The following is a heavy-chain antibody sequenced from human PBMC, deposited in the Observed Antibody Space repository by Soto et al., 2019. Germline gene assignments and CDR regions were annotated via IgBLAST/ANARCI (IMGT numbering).Heavy chain of an antibody. CDR3: ARETMVRGVIVLDY. D-gene: IGHD3-10*01. Sequence: SGPTLVNPTQTLTLTCTFSGFSLSTSGVGVGWIRQPPGKALEWLALIYWNDDKRYSPSLKSRLTITKDTSKNQVVLTMTNMDPVGTATDCCARETMVRGVIVLDYWGQGTLVTVSS. J-gene: IGHJ4*02. CDR1: GFSLSTSGVG. V-gene: IGHV2-5*01. CDR2: IYWNDDK.